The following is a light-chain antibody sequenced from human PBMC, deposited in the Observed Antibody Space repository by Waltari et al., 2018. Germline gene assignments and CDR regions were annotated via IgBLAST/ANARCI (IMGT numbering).Light chain of an antibody. CDR2: WAS. CDR3: QQYYSTPYT. V-gene: IGKV4-1*01. CDR1: QSVLYSSNNKNY. Sequence: MTQSPDSLAVSLGERATINCESSQSVLYSSNNKNYLAWYQQKPGQPPKLLIYWASTRESGVPDRFSGSGSGTDFTLTISSLQAEDVAVYYCQQYYSTPYTFGQGTKLEIK. J-gene: IGKJ2*01.